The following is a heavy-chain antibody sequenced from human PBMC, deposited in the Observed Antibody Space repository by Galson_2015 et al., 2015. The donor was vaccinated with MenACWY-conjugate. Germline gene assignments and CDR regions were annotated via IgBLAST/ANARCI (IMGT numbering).Heavy chain of an antibody. CDR2: INAGSGNT. V-gene: IGHV1-3*01. Sequence: SVKVSCKASGYTFTNYAMHWVRQAPGQRLEWMGWINAGSGNTKYSQKFQGRVTITSDTSASTAYMELSSLRSEDTAVYYCAREIVVAPADSWEDYYYGMDVWGQGTTVTVSS. CDR3: AREIVVAPADSWEDYYYGMDV. CDR1: GYTFTNYA. D-gene: IGHD2-2*01. J-gene: IGHJ6*02.